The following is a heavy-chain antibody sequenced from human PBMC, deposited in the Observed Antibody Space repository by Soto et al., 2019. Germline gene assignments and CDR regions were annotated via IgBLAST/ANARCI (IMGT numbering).Heavy chain of an antibody. CDR1: GGSITSSSYY. CDR3: ATQEVGGTYVYTFDP. Sequence: QLHLRESGPGLVKPSETLSLTCTVSGGSITSSSYYWGWILQPPGKGLEWIGSIYYSGSTYYNPSLKSPVTISVDTSKNQLSLKLSSVTAADTAVYYCATQEVGGTYVYTFDPWGQGTLVTVSS. CDR2: IYYSGST. D-gene: IGHD1-26*01. J-gene: IGHJ5*02. V-gene: IGHV4-39*01.